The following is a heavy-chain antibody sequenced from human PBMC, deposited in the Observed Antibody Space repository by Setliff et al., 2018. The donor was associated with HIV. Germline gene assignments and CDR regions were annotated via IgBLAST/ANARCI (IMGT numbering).Heavy chain of an antibody. CDR2: IYYSGST. J-gene: IGHJ6*02. Sequence: PSETLSLTCTVSGGSISTSNWWGWIRQTPGKGLEWIGYIYYSGSTNYNPSLKSRVTMSLDTSKNQFSLKLNSVTALDTAVYYCARSEKYCSSVSCFRGCYGMDVWGHGATVTVSS. V-gene: IGHV4-28*06. CDR1: GGSISTSNW. D-gene: IGHD2-2*01. CDR3: ARSEKYCSSVSCFRGCYGMDV.